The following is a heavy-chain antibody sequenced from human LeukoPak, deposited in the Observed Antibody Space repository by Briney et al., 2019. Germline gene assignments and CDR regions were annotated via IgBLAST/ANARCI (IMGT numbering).Heavy chain of an antibody. D-gene: IGHD6-13*01. V-gene: IGHV3-74*01. CDR2: IHSDGSST. Sequence: GGSLRLSCAASGFTFSNYWLHWVRQAPGKGLVWVSRIHSDGSSTSYADSVKGRFTISRDNAKNALYLQMNSLRAEDTAVYYCAGGIAAADMWGQGTLVTVSS. J-gene: IGHJ4*02. CDR1: GFTFSNYW. CDR3: AGGIAAADM.